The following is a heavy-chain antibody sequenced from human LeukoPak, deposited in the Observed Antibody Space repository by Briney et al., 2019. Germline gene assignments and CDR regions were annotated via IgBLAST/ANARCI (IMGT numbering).Heavy chain of an antibody. CDR1: GGSLSDSDNY. Sequence: SETLSLTCTVSGGSLSDSDNYWAWARQPPGKALEWLGSIYYSGTTIYNSSLKSRVTVSIDTSKNQLFLKLTSVTAADTAVYFCARSPFNLYFDFWGQGTLVPVSS. J-gene: IGHJ4*02. V-gene: IGHV4-39*07. D-gene: IGHD2/OR15-2a*01. CDR3: ARSPFNLYFDF. CDR2: IYYSGTT.